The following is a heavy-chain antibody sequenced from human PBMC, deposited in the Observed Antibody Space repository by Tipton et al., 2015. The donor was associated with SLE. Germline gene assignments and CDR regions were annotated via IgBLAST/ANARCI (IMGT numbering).Heavy chain of an antibody. Sequence: TLSLTCTVSNGSINLYYWSWIRQSPGKGLEYIGHVYYLGATNYSPSFESRVTISVDTSSNQFTLKLTSVTAADTAVYYCARDPSYHGMDVWGQGTSVTVSS. CDR2: VYYLGAT. V-gene: IGHV4-59*01. CDR1: NGSINLYY. J-gene: IGHJ6*02. CDR3: ARDPSYHGMDV.